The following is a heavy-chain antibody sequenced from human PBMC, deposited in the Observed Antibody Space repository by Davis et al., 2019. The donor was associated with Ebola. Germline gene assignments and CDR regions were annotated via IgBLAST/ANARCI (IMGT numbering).Heavy chain of an antibody. D-gene: IGHD2-8*02. J-gene: IGHJ6*04. CDR1: GGSINNYF. V-gene: IGHV4-59*01. Sequence: SETLSLTCTVSGGSINNYFWSWIRQPPGKGLEWIGNIHYLGNTNYNPSLKSRLTISVDTSKNQFSLKLDSVTAADTAMYYCARVVGTPTGTLNGYYGMDVWGKGTTVTVSS. CDR2: IHYLGNT. CDR3: ARVVGTPTGTLNGYYGMDV.